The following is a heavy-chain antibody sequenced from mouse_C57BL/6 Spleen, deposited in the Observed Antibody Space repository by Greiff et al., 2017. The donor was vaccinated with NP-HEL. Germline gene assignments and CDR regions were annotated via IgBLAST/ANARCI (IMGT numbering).Heavy chain of an antibody. CDR2: INPSNGGT. Sequence: QVQLQQPGTELVKPGASVKLSCKASGYTFTSYWMHWVKQRPGQGLEWIGNINPSNGGTNYNEKFKSKSTLTVDKSSSTAYMQLSSLTSEDSAVYYCASPIYYDYDRFDYWGQGTTLTVSS. D-gene: IGHD2-4*01. CDR3: ASPIYYDYDRFDY. J-gene: IGHJ2*01. CDR1: GYTFTSYW. V-gene: IGHV1-53*01.